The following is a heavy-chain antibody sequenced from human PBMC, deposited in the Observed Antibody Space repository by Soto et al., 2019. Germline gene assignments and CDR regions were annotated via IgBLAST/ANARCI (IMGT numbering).Heavy chain of an antibody. Sequence: EVQMLESGGGLIQPGGSLRLSCAAFGFTVSSNYMTWVRQAPGKGLEGGSVIYSGGSTYYADSVKGRFTISRDNSRNTLYLQMNSLIDEDTAVYYCARGFPSMAYYGEYYFDKWGQGTLVTVSS. CDR2: IYSGGST. J-gene: IGHJ4*02. CDR1: GFTVSSNY. V-gene: IGHV3-53*01. D-gene: IGHD3-10*01. CDR3: ARGFPSMAYYGEYYFDK.